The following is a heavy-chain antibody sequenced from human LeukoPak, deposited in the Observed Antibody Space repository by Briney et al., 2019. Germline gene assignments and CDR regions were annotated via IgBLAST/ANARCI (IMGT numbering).Heavy chain of an antibody. CDR3: AGGGYNYDRKKPVEYFKH. CDR2: IYTSGST. D-gene: IGHD3-22*01. CDR1: GGSISSYY. V-gene: IGHV4-4*07. Sequence: SETLSLTCTVSGGSISSYYWSWIRQPAGKGLEWIGRIYTSGSTNYNPSLKSRVTMSVDTSKNQFSLKLSSVTAADTAVDYCAGGGYNYDRKKPVEYFKHGAQGPWSPSPQ. J-gene: IGHJ1*01.